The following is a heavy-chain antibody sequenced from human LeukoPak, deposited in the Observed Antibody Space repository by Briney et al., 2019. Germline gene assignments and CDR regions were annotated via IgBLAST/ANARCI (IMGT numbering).Heavy chain of an antibody. J-gene: IGHJ4*02. CDR1: GFTFSSYA. V-gene: IGHV3-30-3*01. CDR3: ARDLAYGGNRGDY. CDR2: ISYDGSNK. D-gene: IGHD4-23*01. Sequence: GRSLRLSCAASGFTFSSYAMHWVRQAPGKGLEWVAVISYDGSNKYYADSVKGRFTISRDNSKNTLYLQMNNLRVEDTAVYYCARDLAYGGNRGDYWGQGTLVTVSS.